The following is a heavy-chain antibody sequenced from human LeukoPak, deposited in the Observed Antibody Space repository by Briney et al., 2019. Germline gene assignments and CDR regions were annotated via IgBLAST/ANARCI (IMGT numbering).Heavy chain of an antibody. V-gene: IGHV4-31*03. D-gene: IGHD6-13*01. Sequence: PSETLSLTCTVSGGSISSGGYYWRWIRQHPGKGLEWIGYIYYSGSTYYNPSLKIRVTISVDTSKNHLSLKLSSVTAADTAVYYCARGDSSSWHLDYWGQGTLVTVSS. CDR1: GGSISSGGYY. CDR3: ARGDSSSWHLDY. CDR2: IYYSGST. J-gene: IGHJ4*02.